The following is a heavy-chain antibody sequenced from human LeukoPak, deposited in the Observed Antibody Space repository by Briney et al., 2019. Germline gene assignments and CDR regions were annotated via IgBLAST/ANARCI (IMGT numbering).Heavy chain of an antibody. V-gene: IGHV1-18*01. J-gene: IGHJ3*02. CDR3: ARGSSAFDI. CDR2: ISAYNGNT. CDR1: GYTFTSYG. Sequence: ASVKVSCKASGYTFTSYGISWVRQAPGQGLEWMGWISAYNGNTNYAQKLQGRVTMTRDTSTSTVYMELSSLRSEDTAVYYCARGSSAFDIWGQGTMVTVSS.